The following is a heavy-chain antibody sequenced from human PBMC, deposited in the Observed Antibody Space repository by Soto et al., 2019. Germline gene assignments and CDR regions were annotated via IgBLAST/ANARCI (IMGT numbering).Heavy chain of an antibody. Sequence: GGSLRLSCVASGFNVSSDYMNWVRQAPGKGLEWVSVLSTTGFTSYADSVKGRFTISSDSSKNTLYLQMDNLRAEDTAHYFCANGPVVGANYKYYDMDVWGRGTTVTVS. J-gene: IGHJ6*02. D-gene: IGHD1-26*01. CDR2: LSTTGFT. CDR3: ANGPVVGANYKYYDMDV. CDR1: GFNVSSDY. V-gene: IGHV3-53*01.